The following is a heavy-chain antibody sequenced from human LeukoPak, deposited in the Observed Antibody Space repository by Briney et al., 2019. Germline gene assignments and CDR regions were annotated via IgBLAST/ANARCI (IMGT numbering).Heavy chain of an antibody. CDR2: ISAYNGNT. V-gene: IGHV1-18*01. Sequence: ASVKVSCKASGYTFTSYGISWVRQAPGQGLEWMGWISAYNGNTNYAQKLQGRVTMTADTSTSTACMELRSLRSDDTAVYYCARTYNWNYGACDYWGQGTLVTVSS. CDR1: GYTFTSYG. D-gene: IGHD1-7*01. CDR3: ARTYNWNYGACDY. J-gene: IGHJ4*02.